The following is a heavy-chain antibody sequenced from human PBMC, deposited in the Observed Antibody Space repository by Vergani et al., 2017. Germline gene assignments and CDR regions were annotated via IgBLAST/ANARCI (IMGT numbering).Heavy chain of an antibody. Sequence: QVQLQESGPGLVKPSETLSLTCTVSGGSISSYYWSWIRQPPGKGLEWIGYIYYSGSTSYNPSLKSRVTISVDTSKNQFSLKLSSVTAADTAVYYCASFALTGTTWMVFDYWGQGTLVTVSS. CDR1: GGSISSYY. CDR2: IYYSGST. J-gene: IGHJ4*02. D-gene: IGHD1-7*01. V-gene: IGHV4-59*01. CDR3: ASFALTGTTWMVFDY.